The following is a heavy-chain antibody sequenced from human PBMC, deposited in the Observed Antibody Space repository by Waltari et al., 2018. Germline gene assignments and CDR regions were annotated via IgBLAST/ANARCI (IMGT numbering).Heavy chain of an antibody. Sequence: QVQLVQSGAEVKKPGASVKVSCKASGYTFTGYYMHWVRQAPGQGLEWMGRINPNSGGTNYAQKFQGRVTMTRNTSIITAYMELSSLRSEDTAGYYCARGRGYSYALDYWGQGTLVTVSS. CDR3: ARGRGYSYALDY. D-gene: IGHD5-18*01. CDR1: GYTFTGYY. CDR2: INPNSGGT. V-gene: IGHV1-2*06. J-gene: IGHJ4*02.